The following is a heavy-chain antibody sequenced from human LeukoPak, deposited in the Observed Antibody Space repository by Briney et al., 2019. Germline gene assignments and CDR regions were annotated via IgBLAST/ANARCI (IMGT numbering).Heavy chain of an antibody. V-gene: IGHV3-48*03. Sequence: GGSLRLSCAASGFTFSSYEMNWVRQAPGRGLEWISYISASGSTIYYADSVKGRFTISRDSAKNSLYLQMNSLRVEDTAVYYCARKGGFDFWGQGTLVTVSS. CDR1: GFTFSSYE. CDR3: ARKGGFDF. J-gene: IGHJ4*02. CDR2: ISASGSTI. D-gene: IGHD2-15*01.